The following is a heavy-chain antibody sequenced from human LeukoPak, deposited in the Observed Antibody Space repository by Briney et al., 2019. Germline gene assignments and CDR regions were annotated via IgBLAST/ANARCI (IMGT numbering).Heavy chain of an antibody. J-gene: IGHJ4*02. Sequence: GGSLRLSCAASGFTYSSYAMSWVRQAPGKGLEWVSAISGSGGSTYYADSVKGRFTISRDNSKNTLYLQMNSLRAEDTAVYYCAKAHYDFWSGDDYWGQGTLVTVSS. CDR1: GFTYSSYA. CDR2: ISGSGGST. CDR3: AKAHYDFWSGDDY. V-gene: IGHV3-23*01. D-gene: IGHD3-3*01.